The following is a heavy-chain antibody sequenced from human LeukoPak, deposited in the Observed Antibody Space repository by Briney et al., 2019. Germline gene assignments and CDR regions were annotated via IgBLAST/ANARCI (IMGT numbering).Heavy chain of an antibody. V-gene: IGHV1-2*02. CDR1: GYTFNDYY. Sequence: ASVKVSCKASGYTFNDYYIHWVRQAPGQGLEWMGWINPKSGGTNYAQKFQGRVTMTRDTSISTVYMELSRLRSDDRAVYYCARIGRRGYSYGTFDYWGQGTLVTVSS. CDR2: INPKSGGT. J-gene: IGHJ4*02. CDR3: ARIGRRGYSYGTFDY. D-gene: IGHD5-18*01.